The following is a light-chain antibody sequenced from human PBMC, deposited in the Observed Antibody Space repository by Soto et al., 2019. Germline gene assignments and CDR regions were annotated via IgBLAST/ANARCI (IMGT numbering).Light chain of an antibody. CDR2: EVS. CDR1: SRDVGGYNY. CDR3: SSYTSSSTYV. Sequence: QSALTQPASVSGSPGQSITISCTGTSRDVGGYNYVSWYQQHPGKAPKLMIYEVSNRPSGVSNRFSGSKSGNTASLTISGLPAEYEAHYYCSSYTSSSTYVFGTGTKLTVL. V-gene: IGLV2-14*01. J-gene: IGLJ1*01.